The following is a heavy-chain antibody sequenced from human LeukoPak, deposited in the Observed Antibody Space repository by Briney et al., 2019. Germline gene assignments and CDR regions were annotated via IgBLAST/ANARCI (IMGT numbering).Heavy chain of an antibody. CDR3: AKDNKAIFGVVLRSYYFDY. CDR2: ISGSGGST. D-gene: IGHD3-3*01. V-gene: IGHV3-23*01. J-gene: IGHJ4*02. CDR1: GFTFSSYA. Sequence: GGSQRLSCAASGFTFSSYAMSWVRQAPGKGLEWVSAISGSGGSTYYADSVKGRFTISRDNSKNTLYLQMNSLRAEDTTVYYCAKDNKAIFGVVLRSYYFDYWGQGTLVTVSS.